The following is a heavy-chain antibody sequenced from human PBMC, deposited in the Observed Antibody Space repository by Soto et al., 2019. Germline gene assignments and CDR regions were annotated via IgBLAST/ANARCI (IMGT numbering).Heavy chain of an antibody. J-gene: IGHJ6*02. D-gene: IGHD6-13*01. CDR3: ARHEAYSSSWNGYYYYGMDV. Sequence: GESLKISCKGSGYSFTSYWISWVRQMPGRGLEWMGRIDPSDSYTNYSPSFQGHVTISADKSISTAYLQWSSLKASDTAMYYCARHEAYSSSWNGYYYYGMDVLGQGTTVTVSS. CDR2: IDPSDSYT. V-gene: IGHV5-10-1*01. CDR1: GYSFTSYW.